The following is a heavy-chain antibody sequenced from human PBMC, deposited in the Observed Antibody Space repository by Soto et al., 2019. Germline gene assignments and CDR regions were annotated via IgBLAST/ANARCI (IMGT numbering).Heavy chain of an antibody. Sequence: LSFAACGLRFCSYAISGARQAKGKGLEWVSAISGSGGSTYYADSVKGRFTISRDNSKNTLYLQMNSLRAEDTAVYYCAKSGGPKYYYYGMDVWGQGTTVTVSS. CDR2: ISGSGGST. CDR3: AKSGGPKYYYYGMDV. D-gene: IGHD3-10*01. CDR1: GLRFCSYA. J-gene: IGHJ6*02. V-gene: IGHV3-23*01.